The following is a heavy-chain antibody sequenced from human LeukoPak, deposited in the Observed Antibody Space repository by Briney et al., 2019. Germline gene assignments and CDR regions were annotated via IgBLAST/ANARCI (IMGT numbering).Heavy chain of an antibody. V-gene: IGHV3-30*02. D-gene: IGHD3-16*01. J-gene: IGHJ4*02. Sequence: PGRSLRLSCAASGFTFSSYGMHWVRQAPGKGLQWVTFIRYVGNSESYADSVKGRFIISRDNSKNTLYLQMNSLRAEDTALYFCAKDLTYTSQGGSDSWGQGTLVIVSS. CDR3: AKDLTYTSQGGSDS. CDR1: GFTFSSYG. CDR2: IRYVGNSE.